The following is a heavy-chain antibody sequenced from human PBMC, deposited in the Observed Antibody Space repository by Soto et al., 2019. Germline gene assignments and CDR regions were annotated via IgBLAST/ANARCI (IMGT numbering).Heavy chain of an antibody. Sequence: GGSPRLSCAASGFAFNRYYMSWVRQAPGKGLEWVATVDQDGSAKYYVDSVKGRFTISRDNAKNSLYVQMNSLRGEDTAVYYCARYCAYDSIYYCSSDRLDYWGQGTLVTVSS. V-gene: IGHV3-7*01. CDR1: GFAFNRYY. CDR2: VDQDGSAK. D-gene: IGHD3-22*01. CDR3: ARYCAYDSIYYCSSDRLDY. J-gene: IGHJ4*02.